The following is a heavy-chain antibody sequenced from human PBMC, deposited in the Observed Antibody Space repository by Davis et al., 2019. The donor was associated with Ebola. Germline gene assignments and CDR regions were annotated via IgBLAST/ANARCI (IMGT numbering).Heavy chain of an antibody. D-gene: IGHD3-9*01. V-gene: IGHV3-53*01. CDR3: ARENYDILTGYLDY. CDR2: IYSGGST. Sequence: GGSLRLSCAASGFTVSSNYMSWVRQAPGKGLEWVSVIYSGGSTYYADSVKGRFTISRDNAKNSLYLQMNSLRAEDTAVYYCARENYDILTGYLDYWGQGTLVTVSS. CDR1: GFTVSSNY. J-gene: IGHJ4*02.